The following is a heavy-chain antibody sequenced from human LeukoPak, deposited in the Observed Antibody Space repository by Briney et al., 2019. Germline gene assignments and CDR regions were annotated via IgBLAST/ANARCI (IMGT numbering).Heavy chain of an antibody. Sequence: SETLSLTCTVSGGSISSTTYYWAWIRQPPGKGLEWIGEINHSGSTNYNPSLKSRVTISVDTSKNQFSLKLSSVTAADTAVYYCARHDRRFGELTYYFDYWGQGTLVTVSS. CDR2: INHSGST. CDR3: ARHDRRFGELTYYFDY. CDR1: GGSISSTTYY. V-gene: IGHV4-39*01. D-gene: IGHD3-10*01. J-gene: IGHJ4*02.